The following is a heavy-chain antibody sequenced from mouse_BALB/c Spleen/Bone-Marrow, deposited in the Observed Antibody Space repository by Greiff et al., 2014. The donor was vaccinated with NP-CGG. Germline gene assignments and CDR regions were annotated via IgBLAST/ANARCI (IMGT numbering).Heavy chain of an antibody. D-gene: IGHD3-1*01. J-gene: IGHJ1*01. CDR2: INPTNGST. V-gene: IGHV1S81*02. Sequence: QVQLQQSGAELVRPGVSVKLSCKASGYTFTSYWMHWIKQRPEQGLERIGEINPTNGSTNYNEEFKTKATLTVDKSSSTAYMQLRSLTSEDSAVYYCASGPWYFDVWGAGTTVTVSS. CDR1: GYTFTSYW. CDR3: ASGPWYFDV.